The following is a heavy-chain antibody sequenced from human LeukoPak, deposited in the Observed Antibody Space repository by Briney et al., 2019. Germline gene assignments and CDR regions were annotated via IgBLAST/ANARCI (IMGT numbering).Heavy chain of an antibody. J-gene: IGHJ6*02. V-gene: IGHV3-30*04. D-gene: IGHD6-13*01. CDR1: GFTFSSYA. Sequence: TGGSLRLSCAASGFTFSSYAMHWVRQAPGKGLEWVAVISYDGSNKYYADSVKGRFTISRDNSKNTLYLQMNSLRAEDTAVYYCARPYSSSWYFCGMDVWGQGTTVTVSS. CDR2: ISYDGSNK. CDR3: ARPYSSSWYFCGMDV.